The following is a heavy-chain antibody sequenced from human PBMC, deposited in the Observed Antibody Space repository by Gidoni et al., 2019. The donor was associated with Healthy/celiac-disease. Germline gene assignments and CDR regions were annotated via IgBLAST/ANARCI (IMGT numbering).Heavy chain of an antibody. D-gene: IGHD3-16*01. J-gene: IGHJ3*02. CDR3: ARTRVVPWGIQGRDAFDI. CDR1: GFSLSNARMG. CDR2: ISSNDEK. V-gene: IGHV2-26*01. Sequence: QVTLKESGPVLVKPTETLTLTCTVSGFSLSNARMGVSWIRQPPGKALEWLAHISSNDEKSYSTSLKSRLTIAKDTSKSQVVLTMTNMDPVDTATYYCARTRVVPWGIQGRDAFDIWGQGTMVTVSS.